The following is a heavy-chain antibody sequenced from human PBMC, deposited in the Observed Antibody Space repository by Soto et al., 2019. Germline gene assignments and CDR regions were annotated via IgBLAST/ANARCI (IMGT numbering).Heavy chain of an antibody. V-gene: IGHV5-10-1*01. D-gene: IGHD3-9*01. CDR1: GYSFTSYW. CDR2: IDPSDSYT. CDR3: ASGAFSDILTGFGVLDGMDV. Sequence: PGESLKISCKGSGYSFTSYWISWVRQMPGKGLEWMGRIDPSDSYTNYSPSFQGHVTISADKTISTAYLQWSSLEAPDTAMYYCASGAFSDILTGFGVLDGMDVWGQGTTVTVSS. J-gene: IGHJ6*02.